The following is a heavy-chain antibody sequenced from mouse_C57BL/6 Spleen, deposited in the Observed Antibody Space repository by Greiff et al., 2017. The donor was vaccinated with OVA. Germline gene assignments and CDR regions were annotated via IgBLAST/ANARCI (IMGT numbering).Heavy chain of an antibody. J-gene: IGHJ4*01. Sequence: VQLQQSGAELVRPGTSVKVSCKASGYAFTNYLIEWVKQRPGQGLEWIGVINPGSGGTNYNEKFKGKATLTADNSSSTAYMQLSSLTSEDSAVYFCARWAMDYWGQGTSVTVSS. CDR1: GYAFTNYL. CDR3: ARWAMDY. V-gene: IGHV1-54*01. CDR2: INPGSGGT.